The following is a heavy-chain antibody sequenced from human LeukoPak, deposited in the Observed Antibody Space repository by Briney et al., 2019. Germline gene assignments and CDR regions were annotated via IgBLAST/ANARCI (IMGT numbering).Heavy chain of an antibody. Sequence: GGSLRLSCAASGFTFDDHGMSWVRQVPGRGLEWVSGIKWDGGSTGYADFVKGRFTVSRDNAKNSLYLQMNSLRVEDTAVYHCARGAGSSWYFYFDYWGQVTLVTVSS. D-gene: IGHD6-13*01. CDR1: GFTFDDHG. CDR3: ARGAGSSWYFYFDY. V-gene: IGHV3-20*01. CDR2: IKWDGGST. J-gene: IGHJ4*02.